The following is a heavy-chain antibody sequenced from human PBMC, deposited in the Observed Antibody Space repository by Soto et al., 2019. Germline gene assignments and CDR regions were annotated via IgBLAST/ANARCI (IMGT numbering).Heavy chain of an antibody. CDR1: GYTFTSYG. Sequence: ASVKVSCKASGYTFTSYGISWVRQAPGQGLEWMGWISAYNGSTNYAQKLQGRVTMTTDTSTSTAYMELRSLRSDDTAVYYCAIAAAGTVADDAFDIWGQGTMVTVS. CDR3: AIAAAGTVADDAFDI. V-gene: IGHV1-18*01. D-gene: IGHD6-13*01. J-gene: IGHJ3*02. CDR2: ISAYNGST.